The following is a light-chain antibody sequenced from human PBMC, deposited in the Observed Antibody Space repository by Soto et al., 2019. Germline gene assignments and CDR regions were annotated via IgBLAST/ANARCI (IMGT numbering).Light chain of an antibody. J-gene: IGLJ2*01. CDR3: SSYAGSNIVV. V-gene: IGLV2-8*01. Sequence: QSALTQPPSASGSPGQSVTISCIGTSSDVGGYNYVSWYQQHPGKAPKLMIYEVSKRPSGVPDRFSGSKSGNTASLIVSGLQAEDEADYYCSSYAGSNIVVFGGGTKLTVL. CDR2: EVS. CDR1: SSDVGGYNY.